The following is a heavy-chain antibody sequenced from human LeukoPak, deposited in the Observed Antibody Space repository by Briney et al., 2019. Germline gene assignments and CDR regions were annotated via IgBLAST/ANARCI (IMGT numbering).Heavy chain of an antibody. CDR3: AKVGITMVRGVTYFDY. V-gene: IGHV3-23*01. J-gene: IGHJ4*02. Sequence: GGSLRLSCAASGFIFSNYAMSWVRQAPAGGLEWVSSLRGDGETFYADSVKGRFTLSRDDSRNTVYLQLNNLRVEDTAVYYCAKVGITMVRGVTYFDYWGQGTLVTVSS. CDR2: LRGDGET. CDR1: GFIFSNYA. D-gene: IGHD3-10*01.